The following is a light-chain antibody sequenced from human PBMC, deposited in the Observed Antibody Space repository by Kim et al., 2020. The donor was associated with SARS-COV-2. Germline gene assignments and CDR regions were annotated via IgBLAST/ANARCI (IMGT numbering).Light chain of an antibody. Sequence: LGQKVRNKIQRDRPRSYFANWVQQKPGQAPILFIYCKNNRPSGIPDRFSGSSSGNTASLTHTGTQAGDEADYYCNSRDSNDNVVFGGGTQLTVL. J-gene: IGLJ2*01. CDR2: CKN. V-gene: IGLV3-19*01. CDR1: RPRSYF. CDR3: NSRDSNDNVV.